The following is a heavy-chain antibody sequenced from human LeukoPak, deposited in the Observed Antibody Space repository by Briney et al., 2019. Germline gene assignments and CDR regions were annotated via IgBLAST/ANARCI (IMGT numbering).Heavy chain of an antibody. CDR2: IYYSGST. J-gene: IGHJ4*02. CDR1: AGSISSDVYY. D-gene: IGHD3-3*01. CDR3: ARDTPITIFGVVISRQIDY. Sequence: SQTLSLTCTGSAGSISSDVYYWSWIRQHPGKGLDWIGYIYYSGSTYYNPSLKSRVTISVDTSKNQFSLKLSSVTAADTAVYYCARDTPITIFGVVISRQIDYWGQGTLVTVSS. V-gene: IGHV4-31*03.